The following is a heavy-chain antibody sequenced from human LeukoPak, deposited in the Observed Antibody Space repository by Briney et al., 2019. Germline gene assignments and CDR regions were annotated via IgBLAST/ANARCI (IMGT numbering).Heavy chain of an antibody. CDR3: AKDLGYKTYYYDSSGYQPAFDY. CDR1: GFTFSSNA. CDR2: ISGSGGST. J-gene: IGHJ4*02. V-gene: IGHV3-23*01. Sequence: GASLRPSCAASGFTFSSNAMSWVRQAPGKGLEWVSAISGSGGSTYYADSVKGRFTISRANSKYTLYLQMNSLRAEDTAVYYCAKDLGYKTYYYDSSGYQPAFDYWGQGTLVTVSS. D-gene: IGHD3-22*01.